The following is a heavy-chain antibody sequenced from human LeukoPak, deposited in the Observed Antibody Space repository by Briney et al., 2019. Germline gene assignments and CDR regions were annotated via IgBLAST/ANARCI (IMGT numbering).Heavy chain of an antibody. J-gene: IGHJ4*02. CDR1: GYTFTSYD. CDR2: MNPNSGNT. CDR3: ARAGIAVPAHFDY. Sequence: ASVKVSCKASGYTFTSYDINWVRQATGQGLEWMGWMNPNSGNTAYAQKFQGRVTMTRKTSITTAYMELSSLRSEDTAVYYCARAGIAVPAHFDYWGQGTLVTVSS. D-gene: IGHD6-19*01. V-gene: IGHV1-8*01.